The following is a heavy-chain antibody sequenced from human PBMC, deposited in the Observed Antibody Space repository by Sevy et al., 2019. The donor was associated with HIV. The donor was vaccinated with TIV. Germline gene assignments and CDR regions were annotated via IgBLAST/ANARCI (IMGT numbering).Heavy chain of an antibody. CDR3: ARDGGHSSSWPLYYFDN. D-gene: IGHD6-13*01. J-gene: IGHJ4*02. V-gene: IGHV3-30-3*01. Sequence: GGSLRLYCAASGFTFSSYAMHWVRQAPGKGLEWVAVISYDGSNKYYADSVKGRFTISRDNSKNTLYLQMNSLRAEDTAVYYCARDGGHSSSWPLYYFDNWGQGTLVTVSS. CDR2: ISYDGSNK. CDR1: GFTFSSYA.